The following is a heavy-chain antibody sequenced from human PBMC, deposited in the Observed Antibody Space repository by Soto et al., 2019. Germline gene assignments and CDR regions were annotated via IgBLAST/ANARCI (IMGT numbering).Heavy chain of an antibody. V-gene: IGHV1-69*13. CDR2: IIPYYNTL. CDR1: EGTFNSYA. CDR3: ASGASRWYPYFFDS. D-gene: IGHD6-13*01. J-gene: IGHJ4*02. Sequence: SVKVSCKASEGTFNSYAIAWVRQAPGQGLEWMGGIIPYYNTLNYAQKFQDRVTVTADDSTNTVYMELSSLRSDDTAVYFCASGASRWYPYFFDSWAQGTLVTVSS.